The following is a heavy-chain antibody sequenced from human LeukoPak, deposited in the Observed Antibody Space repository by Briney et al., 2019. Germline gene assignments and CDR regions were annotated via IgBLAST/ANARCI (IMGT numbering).Heavy chain of an antibody. CDR1: GGSFSGYY. V-gene: IGHV4-34*01. Sequence: SETLSLTCAVYGGSFSGYYWSWIRQPPGKGLEWNGEINHSGSTNYNPSLKSRVTISVDTSKNQFSLKLSSVTAADTAVYYCARGVGGFRQIPYYMDVWGKGTTVTVSS. D-gene: IGHD4-23*01. CDR2: INHSGST. J-gene: IGHJ6*03. CDR3: ARGVGGFRQIPYYMDV.